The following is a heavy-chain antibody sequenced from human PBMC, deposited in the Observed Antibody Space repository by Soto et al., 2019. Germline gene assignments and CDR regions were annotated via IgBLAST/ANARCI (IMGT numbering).Heavy chain of an antibody. CDR2: TNHSEGT. V-gene: IGHV4-34*01. J-gene: IGHJ4*02. D-gene: IGHD3-22*01. CDR1: GGSYSADY. CDR3: ARGSVDTVDSIGFYEY. Sequence: PSETLSLTYAVYGGSYSADYWRWIRQPPGKGLEWIGQTNHSEGTSYNPSLKSRVTISVDTSKSQFSLKPTSVTGADRAVYYCARGSVDTVDSIGFYEYWGQGTPVTVS.